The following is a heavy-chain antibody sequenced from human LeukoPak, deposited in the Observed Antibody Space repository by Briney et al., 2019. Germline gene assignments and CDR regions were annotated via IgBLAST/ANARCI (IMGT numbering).Heavy chain of an antibody. J-gene: IGHJ5*02. CDR2: IYTSGST. V-gene: IGHV4-4*07. CDR1: GGSISSYY. D-gene: IGHD4-17*01. CDR3: ARDSGDYGWFDP. Sequence: SEPLSLTSTVSGGSISSYYWSWLRQPAGKGLEWIGRIYTSGSTNYNPSLKSRVTMSVDTSKNQFSLKLSSVTAADTAVYYCARDSGDYGWFDPWGQGTLVTVSS.